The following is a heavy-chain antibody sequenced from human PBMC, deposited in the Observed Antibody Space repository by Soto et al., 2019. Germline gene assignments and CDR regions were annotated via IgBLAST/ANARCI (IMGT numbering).Heavy chain of an antibody. Sequence: SVKVSCKASGGTFSSYAISWVRQAPGQGLEWMGGIIPIFGTANYAQKFQGRVTITADESTSTAYMELSSLRSEDTAVYYCARTLAWGNWFDPWGQGTLVTVSS. CDR1: GGTFSSYA. D-gene: IGHD3-16*01. CDR3: ARTLAWGNWFDP. V-gene: IGHV1-69*13. CDR2: IIPIFGTA. J-gene: IGHJ5*02.